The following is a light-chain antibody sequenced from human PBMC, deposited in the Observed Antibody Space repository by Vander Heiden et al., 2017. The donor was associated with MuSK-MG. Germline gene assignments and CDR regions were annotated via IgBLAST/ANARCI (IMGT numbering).Light chain of an antibody. V-gene: IGLV1-40*01. J-gene: IGLJ2*01. CDR1: SSNIGAGYD. CDR2: GNS. CDR3: QSYDSSLSVVV. Sequence: QSVLTQPPSVSGAPGQRVTISCTGSSSNIGAGYDVHWYQQLPGTGPKLLIYGNSNRPSGVPDRCSGSKSGTSASLAITGLQAEDEADYYCQSYDSSLSVVVFGGGTKLTVL.